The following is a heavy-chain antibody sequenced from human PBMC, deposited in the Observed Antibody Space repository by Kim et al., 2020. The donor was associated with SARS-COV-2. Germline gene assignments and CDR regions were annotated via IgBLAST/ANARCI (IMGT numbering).Heavy chain of an antibody. CDR1: GFTFNKAW. J-gene: IGHJ4*02. Sequence: GGSLRLSCAASGFTFNKAWMSWVRQAPGKGLEWFGRIKSKSSGGTADYAAPVKGRFTISRDDSKNTVYLQMNSLKTEDTGVYYCTTDQGSMPTTDNWGQGTLVTVSS. V-gene: IGHV3-15*01. D-gene: IGHD2-2*01. CDR3: TTDQGSMPTTDN. CDR2: IKSKSSGGTA.